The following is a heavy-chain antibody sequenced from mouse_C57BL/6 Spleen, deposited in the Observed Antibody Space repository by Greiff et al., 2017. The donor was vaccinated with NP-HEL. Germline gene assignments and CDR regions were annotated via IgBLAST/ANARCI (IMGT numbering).Heavy chain of an antibody. CDR3: ARGGYGNYGYFDV. CDR2: IYPGDGDT. Sequence: VQLQQSGPELVKPGASVKISCKASGYAFSSSWMNWVKQRPGKGLEWIGRIYPGDGDTNYNGKFKGKATLTADKSSSTAYMQLSSLTSEDSAVYFCARGGYGNYGYFDVWGTGTTVTVSS. J-gene: IGHJ1*03. D-gene: IGHD2-1*01. CDR1: GYAFSSSW. V-gene: IGHV1-82*01.